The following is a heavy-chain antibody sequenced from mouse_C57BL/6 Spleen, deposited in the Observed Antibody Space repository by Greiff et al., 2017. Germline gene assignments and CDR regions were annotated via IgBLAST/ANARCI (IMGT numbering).Heavy chain of an antibody. Sequence: EVQLQESGPGLVKPSQSLSLTCSVTGYSITSGYYWNWIRQFPGNKLECMGYISYDGSNNYNPSLKNRISLTPDTSKNQFFLKLNSLTTEDTAAYYCARANDGYYVGAYWGQGTLVTVSA. J-gene: IGHJ3*01. CDR2: ISYDGSN. V-gene: IGHV3-6*01. D-gene: IGHD2-3*01. CDR3: ARANDGYYVGAY. CDR1: GYSITSGYY.